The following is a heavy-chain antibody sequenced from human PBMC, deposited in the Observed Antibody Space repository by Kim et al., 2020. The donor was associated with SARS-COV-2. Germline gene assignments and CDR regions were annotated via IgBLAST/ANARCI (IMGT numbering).Heavy chain of an antibody. D-gene: IGHD6-13*01. CDR2: IWYDGSNK. CDR1: GFTFSSYG. Sequence: GGSLRLSCAASGFTFSSYGMHWVRQAPGKGLEWVAVIWYDGSNKYYADSVKGRFTISRDNSKNTLYLQMNSLRAEDTAVYYCAKDSLGGSWGHYGMDVWGQGTTVTVSS. CDR3: AKDSLGGSWGHYGMDV. V-gene: IGHV3-33*06. J-gene: IGHJ6*02.